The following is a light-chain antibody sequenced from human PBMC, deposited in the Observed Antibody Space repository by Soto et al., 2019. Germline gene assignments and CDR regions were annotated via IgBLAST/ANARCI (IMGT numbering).Light chain of an antibody. V-gene: IGKV3-11*01. CDR2: DAS. CDR1: QSVGNY. CDR3: QQRANWPRT. J-gene: IGKJ1*01. Sequence: EIVLTQSPATLSLSPGERATLSCRASQSVGNYFAWYQQKPGQAPRLLIYDASNRAPGIPARFSGSGSGTDFTLTISSLEAEDFAVYYCQQRANWPRTFGQGTKVEIK.